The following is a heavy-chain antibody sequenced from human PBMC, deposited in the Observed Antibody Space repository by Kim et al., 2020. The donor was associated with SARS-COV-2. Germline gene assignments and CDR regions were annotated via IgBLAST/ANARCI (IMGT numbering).Heavy chain of an antibody. D-gene: IGHD2-2*01. CDR1: GGSISSYY. J-gene: IGHJ4*02. V-gene: IGHV4-59*08. Sequence: SETLSLTCTVSGGSISSYYWSWIRQPPGKGLEWIGYIYYSGSTNYNPSLKSRVTISVDTSKNQFSLKLSSVTAADTAVYYCARTSGQLPHQQLDYWGQGT. CDR2: IYYSGST. CDR3: ARTSGQLPHQQLDY.